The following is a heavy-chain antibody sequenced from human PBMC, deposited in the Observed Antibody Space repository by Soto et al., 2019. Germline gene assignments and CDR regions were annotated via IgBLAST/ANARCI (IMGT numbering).Heavy chain of an antibody. Sequence: PTLVNPTQTLTLTCTFSGFSLTTSGVSVGWIRQPPGKALEWVAFIYWNDDKRYSPSLKSRLTITKDNSKKQVALTMTNMDPVDTATYYCAYRVGSRGSFDYWGPGTLVTVSS. J-gene: IGHJ4*02. V-gene: IGHV2-5*01. CDR2: IYWNDDK. D-gene: IGHD6-25*01. CDR3: AYRVGSRGSFDY. CDR1: GFSLTTSGVS.